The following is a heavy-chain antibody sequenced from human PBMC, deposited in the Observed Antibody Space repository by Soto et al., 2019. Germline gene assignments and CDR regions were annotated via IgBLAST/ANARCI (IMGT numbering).Heavy chain of an antibody. V-gene: IGHV4-34*01. CDR2: INHSGST. CDR3: ARVVLWFGELRYYYGMDV. J-gene: IGHJ6*02. D-gene: IGHD3-10*01. CDR1: GGSFSGYY. Sequence: SETLSLTCAVYGGSFSGYYWSWIRQPPGKGLEWIGEINHSGSTNYNPSLKSRVTISVDTSKNQFSLKLSSVTAADTAVYYCARVVLWFGELRYYYGMDVWGQGTTVTVS.